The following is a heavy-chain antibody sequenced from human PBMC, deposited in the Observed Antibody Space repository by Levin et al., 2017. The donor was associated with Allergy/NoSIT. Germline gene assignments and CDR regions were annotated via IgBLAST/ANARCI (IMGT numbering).Heavy chain of an antibody. V-gene: IGHV5-51*01. CDR3: ARHGGREGGQQVY. Sequence: ASVKVSCKDSEYTLTNYWIGWVRQMPGKGLEWMGIVYLGDSHITYSPSFQGQVTISVDRSIRTAYLQWSSLKASDTAIYYCARHGGREGGQQVYWGQGTLVTVSS. CDR1: EYTLTNYW. CDR2: VYLGDSHI. J-gene: IGHJ4*02. D-gene: IGHD3-16*01.